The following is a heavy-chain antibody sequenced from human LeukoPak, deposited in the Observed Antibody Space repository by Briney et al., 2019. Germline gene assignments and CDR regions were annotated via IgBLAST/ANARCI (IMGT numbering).Heavy chain of an antibody. V-gene: IGHV4-31*03. Sequence: PSETLSLTCTVSGDSISSAGYFWSWIRRHPGKGLEWIGYIYYSGNTYYNPSVRSRLSISVDTSKSQFSLKLSSVTAADTAVYYCARRAYCSGGRCYSGYFDYWGQGTLVTVSS. J-gene: IGHJ4*02. CDR2: IYYSGNT. D-gene: IGHD2-15*01. CDR1: GDSISSAGYF. CDR3: ARRAYCSGGRCYSGYFDY.